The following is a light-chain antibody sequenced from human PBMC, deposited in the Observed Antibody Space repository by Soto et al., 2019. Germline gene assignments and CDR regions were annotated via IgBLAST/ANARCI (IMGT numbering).Light chain of an antibody. Sequence: DIPMTQSPSSLSASVGDRVTITCRASQGISTYLVWYQQRQGRAPKLLIYDASSLLSGVPSRFSGGGSGTDFTLTISSLQPEDFATYYCQQSYRTPYTFGQGTKLETK. V-gene: IGKV1-39*01. CDR2: DAS. CDR3: QQSYRTPYT. CDR1: QGISTY. J-gene: IGKJ2*01.